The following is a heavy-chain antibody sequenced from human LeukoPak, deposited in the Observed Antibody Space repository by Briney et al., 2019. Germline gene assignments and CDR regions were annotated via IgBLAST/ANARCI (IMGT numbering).Heavy chain of an antibody. J-gene: IGHJ4*02. Sequence: GGPLRLSCAASGFTFSSYAMSWVRQAPGKGLEWVSAISGSGGSTYYADSVKGRFTISRDNSKNTLYLQMNSLRAEDTAVYYCAKGGYYDSSGPRDYWGQGTLVTVSS. D-gene: IGHD3-22*01. CDR1: GFTFSSYA. V-gene: IGHV3-23*01. CDR2: ISGSGGST. CDR3: AKGGYYDSSGPRDY.